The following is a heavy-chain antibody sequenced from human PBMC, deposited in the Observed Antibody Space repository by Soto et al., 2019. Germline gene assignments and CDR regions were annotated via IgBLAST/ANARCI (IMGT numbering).Heavy chain of an antibody. CDR1: GGSISSGGFY. D-gene: IGHD4-17*01. CDR3: ARVDYGSRFDC. Sequence: SETLSLTCTVSGGSISSGGFYWSWIRQHPGKGLEWIGYIYYSGSTYYNPSLKSRVTISVDTSKKQFSLNLSSVTAADTAVYYCARVDYGSRFDCWGQGTLVTVSS. J-gene: IGHJ4*02. V-gene: IGHV4-31*03. CDR2: IYYSGST.